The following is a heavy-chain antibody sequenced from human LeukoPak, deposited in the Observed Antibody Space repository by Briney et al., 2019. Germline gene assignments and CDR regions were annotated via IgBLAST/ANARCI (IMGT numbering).Heavy chain of an antibody. J-gene: IGHJ6*02. CDR1: GYSFTSYW. CDR2: IYPGDSDT. D-gene: IGHD1-14*01. Sequence: GESLKISCKGSGYSFTSYWIGWVRQMPGKGLEWMGIIYPGDSDTRYSPSFQGQVTISADKSISTAYLQWSSLKASDTAMYYCARLPPWTPENYGMDVWGQGTTVTVSS. CDR3: ARLPPWTPENYGMDV. V-gene: IGHV5-51*01.